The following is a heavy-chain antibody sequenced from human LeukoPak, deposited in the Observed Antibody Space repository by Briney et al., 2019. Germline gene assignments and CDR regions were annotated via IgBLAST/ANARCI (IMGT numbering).Heavy chain of an antibody. CDR1: GFTFSDYG. CDR3: AKDGTSSWFGEAT. CDR2: ISTDGSHK. J-gene: IGHJ5*02. V-gene: IGHV3-30*18. D-gene: IGHD6-13*01. Sequence: PGRSLRLSCAASGFTFSDYGMQWVRQAPGQGLEWVALISTDGSHKDCADSVKGRFTLSRDNSKNTLYLQMNSLRVEDTAVYYCAKDGTSSWFGEATWGQGTLVTVSP.